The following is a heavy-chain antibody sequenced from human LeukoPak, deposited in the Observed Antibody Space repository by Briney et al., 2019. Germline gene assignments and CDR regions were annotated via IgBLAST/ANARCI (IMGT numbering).Heavy chain of an antibody. Sequence: SESLSLTCTVSGGSISSSSYYWGWIRQPPGKGLEWIGSIYYSGSTYYNPSLKSRVTISVDTSKNQFSLKLSSVTAADTAVYYCARGMVYAKSFDYWGQGTLVTVSS. CDR3: ARGMVYAKSFDY. D-gene: IGHD2-8*01. J-gene: IGHJ4*02. CDR1: GGSISSSSYY. CDR2: IYYSGST. V-gene: IGHV4-39*01.